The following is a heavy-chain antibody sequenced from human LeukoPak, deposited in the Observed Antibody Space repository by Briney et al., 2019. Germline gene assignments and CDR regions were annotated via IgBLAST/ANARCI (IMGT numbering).Heavy chain of an antibody. V-gene: IGHV4-59*01. CDR3: ARPLYYEGAMDV. J-gene: IGHJ6*02. Sequence: SETLSLTCTVSGGSISSYYWSWIRQPPGKGLEWIGYIYYSGSTNYNPSLKSRVTISVDTSKNQFSLKLSSVTAADTAVYYCARPLYYEGAMDVWGQGTTVTVSS. CDR2: IYYSGST. CDR1: GGSISSYY. D-gene: IGHD3-22*01.